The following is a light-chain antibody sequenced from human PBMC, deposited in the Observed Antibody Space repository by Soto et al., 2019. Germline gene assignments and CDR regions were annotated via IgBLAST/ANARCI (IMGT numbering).Light chain of an antibody. J-gene: IGKJ1*01. Sequence: DIVMTQTPLSSPVTLGQAASISCRSSQSLVHNDGNTYLSWFQQRPGQPPRLLIYKVSDRFSGVPDRFSGSGAGTDFPLTISRVEDEDAGVYYCMQATTSHWTLRQGTKADTK. CDR1: QSLVHNDGNTY. CDR3: MQATTSHWT. CDR2: KVS. V-gene: IGKV2-24*01.